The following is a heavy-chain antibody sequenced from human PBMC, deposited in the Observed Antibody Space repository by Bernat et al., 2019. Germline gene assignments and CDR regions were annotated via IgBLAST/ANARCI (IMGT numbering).Heavy chain of an antibody. Sequence: VSCAANEITFTSSAMQWVRQARGQRLEWIGWIVVGSGNTNYAQKFQERVTITRDMSTSTAYMELSSLRSEDTAVYYCAAGDTAMAGYGMDVWGQ. CDR3: AAGDTAMAGYGMDV. CDR2: IVVGSGNT. CDR1: EITFTSSA. J-gene: IGHJ6*02. D-gene: IGHD5-18*01. V-gene: IGHV1-58*02.